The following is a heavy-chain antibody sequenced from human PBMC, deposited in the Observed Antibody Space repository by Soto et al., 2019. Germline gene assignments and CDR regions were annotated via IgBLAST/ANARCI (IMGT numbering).Heavy chain of an antibody. V-gene: IGHV1-69*01. D-gene: IGHD5-12*01. J-gene: IGHJ6*02. CDR1: GCTFSSYA. Sequence: QVQLVQSGAEVKKPGSSVKVSCKASGCTFSSYAISWLRQAPGQGLEWMGGIIPIFGTANYAQKFQGRVTITADESTSTAYMELSSLRSEDTAVYYGAGAPDIVATDGMAVWGQGTTVTVSS. CDR2: IIPIFGTA. CDR3: AGAPDIVATDGMAV.